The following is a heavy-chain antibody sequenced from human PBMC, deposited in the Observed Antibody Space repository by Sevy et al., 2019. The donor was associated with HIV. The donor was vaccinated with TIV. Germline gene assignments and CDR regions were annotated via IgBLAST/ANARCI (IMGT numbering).Heavy chain of an antibody. CDR3: AVITIFGVLTDYWFDP. Sequence: SETLSLTCTVSGGSINSNNYYWGWIRQPPGKGLEWIGSVSYSGSTYYNPSLKSQITISVDTSKNQFSLKVRSATAADTAVYYCAVITIFGVLTDYWFDPWGQGTLVTVSS. V-gene: IGHV4-39*01. J-gene: IGHJ5*02. D-gene: IGHD3-3*01. CDR1: GGSINSNNYY. CDR2: VSYSGST.